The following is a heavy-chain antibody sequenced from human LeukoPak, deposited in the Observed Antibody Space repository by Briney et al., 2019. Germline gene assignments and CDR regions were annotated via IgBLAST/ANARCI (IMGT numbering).Heavy chain of an antibody. J-gene: IGHJ6*03. CDR1: GYSFTSYW. CDR3: ARLRFLEWLPDYYYMDV. D-gene: IGHD3-3*01. CDR2: IYPGDSDT. Sequence: GESLKISCKGSGYSFTSYWIGWVRQMPGKGLGWMGIIYPGDSDTRYSPSFQGQVTISADKSISTAYLQWSSLKASDTAMYYCARLRFLEWLPDYYYMDVWGKGTTVTVSS. V-gene: IGHV5-51*01.